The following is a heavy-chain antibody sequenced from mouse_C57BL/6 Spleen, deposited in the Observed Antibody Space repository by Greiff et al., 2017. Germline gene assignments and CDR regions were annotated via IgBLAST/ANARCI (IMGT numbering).Heavy chain of an antibody. J-gene: IGHJ4*01. CDR1: GYTFTSYW. CDR2: INPSNGGT. V-gene: IGHV1-53*01. D-gene: IGHD2-5*01. CDR3: ARGRSNYGGDYAMDY. Sequence: QVQLQQPGTELVKPGASVKLSCKASGYTFTSYWMHWVKQRPGQGLEWIGNINPSNGGTNYNEKFKSKATLTVDKSSSTAYMQLSSLTSEDSAVYYCARGRSNYGGDYAMDYWGQGTSVTVSS.